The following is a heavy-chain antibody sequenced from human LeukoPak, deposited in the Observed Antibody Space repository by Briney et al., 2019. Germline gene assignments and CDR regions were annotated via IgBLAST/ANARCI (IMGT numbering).Heavy chain of an antibody. V-gene: IGHV3-23*01. CDR3: AKSPGSTGYYYFDY. CDR1: GFTFSSYA. D-gene: IGHD2-2*01. CDR2: ISGSGGDT. J-gene: IGHJ4*02. Sequence: GGSLRLSCAASGFTFSSYAMTWVRQAPGKGLEWVSAISGSGGDTNYADSVKGRFTISRDNSKSTLYLQMNSLRAEDTAVYYCAKSPGSTGYYYFDYWGQGTLVTVSS.